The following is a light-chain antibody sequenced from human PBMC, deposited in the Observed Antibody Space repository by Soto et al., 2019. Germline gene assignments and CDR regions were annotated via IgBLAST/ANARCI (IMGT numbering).Light chain of an antibody. J-gene: IGKJ1*01. V-gene: IGKV1-5*01. CDR3: QQYNGYFRT. CDR2: DAS. Sequence: DIQMTQSPSTLSASVGDRVTITCRASQNINNWLAWYQQKPGKAPKLLIYDASSLENGVPSRFSGSGSGTKFTLTISSLQPEDFATCHCQQYNGYFRTFGQGSKVEI. CDR1: QNINNW.